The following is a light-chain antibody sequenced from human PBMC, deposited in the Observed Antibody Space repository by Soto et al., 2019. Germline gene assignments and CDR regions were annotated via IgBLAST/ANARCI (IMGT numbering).Light chain of an antibody. V-gene: IGKV3-15*01. CDR1: QSVSSN. CDR2: GAS. Sequence: EKVMTQSPATLSVSPGERATLSCRASQSVSSNLVWYQQKPGQAPRLLIYGASTRATGIPARFSGSGSGTEFTLTISSLQSEDFAVYYCQQYNNWPWTFGQGTKVEIK. J-gene: IGKJ1*01. CDR3: QQYNNWPWT.